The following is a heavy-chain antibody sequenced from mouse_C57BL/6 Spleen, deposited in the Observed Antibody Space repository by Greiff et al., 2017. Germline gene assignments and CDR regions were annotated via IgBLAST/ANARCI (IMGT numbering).Heavy chain of an antibody. CDR2: IRSKSNNYAT. J-gene: IGHJ4*01. D-gene: IGHD3-1*01. Sequence: DVHLVESGGGLVQPKGSLKLSCAASGFSFNTYAMNWVRQAPGRGLEWVARIRSKSNNYATYYADSVKDRFTISRDDSESMLYLQMNNLKTEDTAMYCCVRGGSEDYAMDYWGQGTSVTVSS. V-gene: IGHV10-1*01. CDR3: VRGGSEDYAMDY. CDR1: GFSFNTYA.